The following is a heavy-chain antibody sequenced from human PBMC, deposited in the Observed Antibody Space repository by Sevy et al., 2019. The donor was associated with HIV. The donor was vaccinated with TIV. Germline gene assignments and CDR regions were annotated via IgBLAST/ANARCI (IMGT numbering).Heavy chain of an antibody. CDR1: GFTFSNAW. Sequence: GGSLRLSCAASGFTFSNAWMSWVRQAPGKGLEWFGRIKSKTDGGTTDYAAPVKGRFTISRDDSKNTLYLQMNSLKTEDTAVYYCTTSGYDPNYYYYGMDVWGQGTTVTVSS. J-gene: IGHJ6*02. V-gene: IGHV3-15*01. CDR3: TTSGYDPNYYYYGMDV. D-gene: IGHD5-12*01. CDR2: IKSKTDGGTT.